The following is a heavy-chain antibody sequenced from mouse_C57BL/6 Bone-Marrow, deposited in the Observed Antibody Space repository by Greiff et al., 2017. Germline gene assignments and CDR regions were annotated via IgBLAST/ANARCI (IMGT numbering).Heavy chain of an antibody. CDR2: ISDGGSYT. J-gene: IGHJ3*01. CDR3: ARASNWDGAY. Sequence: EVMLVESGGGLVKPGGSLKLSCAASGFTFSSYAMSWVRQTPEKRLEWVATISDGGSYTYYPDNVKGRFTISRDNAKNNLYLQMSQLKSEDTAMYYCARASNWDGAYWGQGTLVTVSA. CDR1: GFTFSSYA. D-gene: IGHD4-1*01. V-gene: IGHV5-4*03.